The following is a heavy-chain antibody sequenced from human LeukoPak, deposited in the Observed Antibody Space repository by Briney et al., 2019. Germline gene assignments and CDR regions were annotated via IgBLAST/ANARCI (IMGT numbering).Heavy chain of an antibody. D-gene: IGHD6-6*01. CDR3: AKGQGTQYSSSSRWFDP. CDR2: MSWNSGSI. J-gene: IGHJ5*02. V-gene: IGHV3-9*03. CDR1: GFTFDDYA. Sequence: PGGSLRLSCAASGFTFDDYAMHWGRQAPGQGLGGGSGMSWNSGSIGYADSVKGRFTISRDNAKNSLSLQMNSLRAEDMALYYCAKGQGTQYSSSSRWFDPWGQGTLVTVSS.